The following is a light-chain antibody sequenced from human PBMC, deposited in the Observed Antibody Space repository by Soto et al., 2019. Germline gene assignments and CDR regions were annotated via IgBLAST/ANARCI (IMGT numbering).Light chain of an antibody. CDR2: FAS. CDR3: MQALQIPET. J-gene: IGKJ2*01. CDR1: QSARHNIGSNI. V-gene: IGKV2-28*01. Sequence: MVMTSSQLSLPVTLGDLASFPFRSGQSARHNIGSNILDWNLQKPGQSPQLLIYFASYRASGVPDRFSGSGSGTDFTLRISRVEADDVGVYYCMQALQIPETFCQGTKLEIK.